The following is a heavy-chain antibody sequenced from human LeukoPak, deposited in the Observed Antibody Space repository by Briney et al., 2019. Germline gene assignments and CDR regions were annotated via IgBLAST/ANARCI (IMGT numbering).Heavy chain of an antibody. CDR1: GGTFSSYA. V-gene: IGHV1-69*05. Sequence: SVKVSCKASGGTFSSYAISWVRQAPGQGLEWMGRIIPIFGTANYAQKFQRRVTITTDEPTSTPYIELSSLISEDTAMYYCARDYYYDSSGYASWGQGTLVTVSS. D-gene: IGHD3-22*01. CDR2: IIPIFGTA. J-gene: IGHJ4*02. CDR3: ARDYYYDSSGYAS.